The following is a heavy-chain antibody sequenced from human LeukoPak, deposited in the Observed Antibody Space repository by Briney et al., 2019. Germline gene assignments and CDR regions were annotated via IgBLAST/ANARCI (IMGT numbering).Heavy chain of an antibody. Sequence: SGGSLRLSCAASGFIFSRYSIDWVRQAPGKGLEWVGRIKSKIDGGTTDYGAPVKGRFTISRDDSKNTLYLQMNSLKSEDTAVYYCTKTFYSDSTFDYWGQGTLVTVSS. J-gene: IGHJ4*02. CDR1: GFIFSRYS. D-gene: IGHD4-11*01. CDR2: IKSKIDGGTT. CDR3: TKTFYSDSTFDY. V-gene: IGHV3-15*01.